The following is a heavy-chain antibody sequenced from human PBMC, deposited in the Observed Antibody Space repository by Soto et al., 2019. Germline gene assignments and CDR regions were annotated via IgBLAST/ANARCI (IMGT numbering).Heavy chain of an antibody. CDR2: INPGGGST. CDR1: GYTFTSYY. Sequence: ASVKVSCKASGYTFTSYYMHWVRQAPGQGLEWMGIINPGGGSTSYAQKFQGRVTMTRDTSTSTVYTELSSLRSEDTAVYYCARVGGGYSYGPGAFDIWGQGTMVTVSS. CDR3: ARVGGGYSYGPGAFDI. D-gene: IGHD5-18*01. J-gene: IGHJ3*02. V-gene: IGHV1-46*01.